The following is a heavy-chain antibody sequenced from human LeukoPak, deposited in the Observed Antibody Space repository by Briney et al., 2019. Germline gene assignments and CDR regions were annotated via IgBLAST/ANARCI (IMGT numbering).Heavy chain of an antibody. Sequence: PSETLSLTCTVSGGSISSYYWSWIRQPPGKGLEWIGYIYYSGSTNYNPSLKSRVTISVDTSKNQFSLKVTSVTAADTAVYYCARFSVVAAQGDYYYGMDVWGQGTTVTVSS. CDR1: GGSISSYY. CDR2: IYYSGST. D-gene: IGHD2-15*01. CDR3: ARFSVVAAQGDYYYGMDV. V-gene: IGHV4-59*01. J-gene: IGHJ6*02.